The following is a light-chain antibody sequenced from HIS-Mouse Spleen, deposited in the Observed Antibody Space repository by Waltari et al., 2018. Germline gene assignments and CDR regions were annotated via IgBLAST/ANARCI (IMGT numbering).Light chain of an antibody. V-gene: IGLV2-23*01. CDR1: SSAVGSYNL. CDR3: CSYAGSSTWV. CDR2: EGS. Sequence: QSALTQPAPVSGSPGQSLTIPCTGTSSAVGSYNLVSWYQQHPGKAPKLMIYEGSKRPSGVSNRFSGSKSGNTASLTISGLQAEDEADYYCCSYAGSSTWVFGGGTKLTVL. J-gene: IGLJ3*02.